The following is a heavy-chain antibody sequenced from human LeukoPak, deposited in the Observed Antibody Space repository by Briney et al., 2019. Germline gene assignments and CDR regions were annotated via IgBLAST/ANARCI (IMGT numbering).Heavy chain of an antibody. Sequence: KPGGSLRLSCAASGFTFSHAWMNWVRQAPGKGLEWVGRIKSTTDGGTLDYAAPVKGRFTLSRDDSKNTVDLQMNNLKYEDTAVYYSTTEPPSYYYATGYFDYWGQGILVTVSS. D-gene: IGHD3-22*01. CDR2: IKSTTDGGTL. V-gene: IGHV3-15*01. J-gene: IGHJ4*02. CDR3: TTEPPSYYYATGYFDY. CDR1: GFTFSHAW.